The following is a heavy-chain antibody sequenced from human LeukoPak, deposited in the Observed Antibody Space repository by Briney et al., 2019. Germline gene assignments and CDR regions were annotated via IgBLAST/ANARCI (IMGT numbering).Heavy chain of an antibody. J-gene: IGHJ4*02. CDR1: GGTFSSYA. CDR3: ARGGAYGGNSYVDY. CDR2: IIPILGIA. V-gene: IGHV1-69*04. D-gene: IGHD4-23*01. Sequence: SVKVSCKASGGTFSSYAISWVRQAPGRGLEWMGRIIPILGIANYAQKFQGRVTITADKSTSTAYMELSSLRSEDTAVYYCARGGAYGGNSYVDYWGQGTLVTVSS.